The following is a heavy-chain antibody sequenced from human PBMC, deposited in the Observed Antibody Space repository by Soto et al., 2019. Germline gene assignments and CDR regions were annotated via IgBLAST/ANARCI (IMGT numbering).Heavy chain of an antibody. CDR3: AKRRGDGYFDL. CDR1: GFTFDDYA. D-gene: IGHD7-27*01. Sequence: EVQLVESGGGLVQPGRSLRLSCAASGFTFDDYAMHWVRQAPGKGLEWVSGIGGTSGSTYYADSVKGRFTISRDNSKNTLSLQMNSLRAEDTAVYYCAKRRGDGYFDLWGRGTLVTVSS. J-gene: IGHJ2*01. V-gene: IGHV3-23*04. CDR2: IGGTSGST.